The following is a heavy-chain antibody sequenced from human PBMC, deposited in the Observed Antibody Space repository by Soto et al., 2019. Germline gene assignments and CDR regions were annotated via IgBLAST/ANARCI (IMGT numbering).Heavy chain of an antibody. Sequence: PGGSLRLSCAASGFTFSEYYMSWIRQAPGKGLEWVSYISSSGSTIYYADSVRGRFTISRDNAKNSLYLQMNSLRAEDTAVYYCAGDLVDGSGYNWFGPWGQGTLVTVSS. D-gene: IGHD3-22*01. J-gene: IGHJ5*02. CDR2: ISSSGSTI. V-gene: IGHV3-11*01. CDR3: AGDLVDGSGYNWFGP. CDR1: GFTFSEYY.